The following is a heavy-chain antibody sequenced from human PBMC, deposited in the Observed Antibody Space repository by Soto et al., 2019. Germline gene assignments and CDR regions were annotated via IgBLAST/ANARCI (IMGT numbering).Heavy chain of an antibody. Sequence: GGSLRLSCSASGFTFSSYAMHWVRQAPGKGLEYVSAISSNGGSTYYADSVKGRFTISRDNSKNTLYLQMSSLRAEDTAVYYCVKDEYYYGSGTERYYYYGMDVWGQGTTVTVSS. J-gene: IGHJ6*02. CDR2: ISSNGGST. V-gene: IGHV3-64D*08. D-gene: IGHD3-10*01. CDR1: GFTFSSYA. CDR3: VKDEYYYGSGTERYYYYGMDV.